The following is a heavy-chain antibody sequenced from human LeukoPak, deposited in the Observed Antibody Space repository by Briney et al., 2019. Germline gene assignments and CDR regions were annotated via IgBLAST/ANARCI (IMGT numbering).Heavy chain of an antibody. J-gene: IGHJ3*02. CDR2: IYTSGST. D-gene: IGHD6-19*01. Sequence: PSETLSLTCTVSGGSISSYYWSWIRQPAGKGLEWIGRIYTSGSTNYNPSLKSRVTMSVDTSKNQFSLKLGSVTAADTAVYYCARGSSGWQYLYILDIWGQGTMVTVSS. V-gene: IGHV4-4*07. CDR1: GGSISSYY. CDR3: ARGSSGWQYLYILDI.